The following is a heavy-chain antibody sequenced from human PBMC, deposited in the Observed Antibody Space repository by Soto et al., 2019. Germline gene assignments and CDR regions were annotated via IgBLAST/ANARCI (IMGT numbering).Heavy chain of an antibody. CDR2: ISSSSSYI. J-gene: IGHJ4*02. Sequence: PGGSLRLSCAASGFTFSSYSMNCVRQAPGKGLGGGSSISSSSSYIDHADSVTGRFTLSRDNAKNSLYLQMNSLRAEDTAVYYCARMGGWTSGFDYWGQGTLVNVSS. CDR1: GFTFSSYS. CDR3: ARMGGWTSGFDY. D-gene: IGHD3-10*01. V-gene: IGHV3-21*01.